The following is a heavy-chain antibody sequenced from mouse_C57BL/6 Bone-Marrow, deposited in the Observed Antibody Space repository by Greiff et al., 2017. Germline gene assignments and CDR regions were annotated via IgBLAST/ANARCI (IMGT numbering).Heavy chain of an antibody. CDR2: IDPEDGET. CDR1: GFNIKDYY. J-gene: IGHJ2*01. CDR3: TRSLIYYGTNY. D-gene: IGHD1-1*01. Sequence: VQLQQSGAELVKPGASVKLSCTASGFNIKDYYIHWVKQRTEQGLEWIGRIDPEDGETKYAPKFQDKATIPADTSSNTADLQLRSLTSENTAVYYCTRSLIYYGTNYWGQGTTLTVSS. V-gene: IGHV14-2*01.